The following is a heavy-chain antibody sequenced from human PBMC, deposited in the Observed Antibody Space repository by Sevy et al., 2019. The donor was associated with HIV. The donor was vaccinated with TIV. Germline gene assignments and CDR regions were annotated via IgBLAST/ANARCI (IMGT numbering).Heavy chain of an antibody. D-gene: IGHD3-10*01. Sequence: GGSLRLSCAASGFTFSSYSMNWVRQAPGKGLEWVSSISSSSSYIYYADSVKGRFTISRDNAKNSLYLQMNSLRAEDTAVYYCARDDSGSYYNYYYYYGMDVWGQRTTVTVSS. CDR3: ARDDSGSYYNYYYYYGMDV. V-gene: IGHV3-21*01. CDR2: ISSSSSYI. J-gene: IGHJ6*02. CDR1: GFTFSSYS.